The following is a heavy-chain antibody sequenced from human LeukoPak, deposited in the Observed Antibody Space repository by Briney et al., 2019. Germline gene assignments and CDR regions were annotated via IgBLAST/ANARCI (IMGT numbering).Heavy chain of an antibody. CDR2: MNPSSGDT. V-gene: IGHV1-8*03. D-gene: IGHD5-18*01. CDR1: GYAFTSFD. CDR3: ATPTMRGPSYGYVRLLN. Sequence: ASVKVSCKASGYAFTSFDINWVRQATGQGPEWMGWMNPSSGDTGYAQKFQGRVTFTRDTSTNTAYMELSSLTSEDTAVYYCATPTMRGPSYGYVRLLNWGQGSLVTVSS. J-gene: IGHJ4*02.